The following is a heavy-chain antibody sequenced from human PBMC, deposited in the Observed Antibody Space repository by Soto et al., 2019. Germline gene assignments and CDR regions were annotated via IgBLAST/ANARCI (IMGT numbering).Heavy chain of an antibody. CDR1: GFTVSSNY. CDR2: IYSGGST. Sequence: GGSLRLSCAASGFTVSSNYMSWVRQAPGKGLEWVSVIYSGGSTYYADSVKGRFTISRHNSKNTLYLQMNSLRAEDTAVYYCARDVGGYDILTGYYYYYGMDVWGQGTTVTVSS. V-gene: IGHV3-53*04. CDR3: ARDVGGYDILTGYYYYYGMDV. J-gene: IGHJ6*02. D-gene: IGHD3-9*01.